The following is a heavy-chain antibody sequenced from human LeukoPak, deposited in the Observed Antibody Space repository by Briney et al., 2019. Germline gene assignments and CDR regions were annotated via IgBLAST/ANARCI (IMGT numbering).Heavy chain of an antibody. CDR2: IYHSGST. J-gene: IGHJ4*02. CDR1: GGSISSSNW. CDR3: ARNPVQDYGSGSYWY. Sequence: SGTLSLTCAVSGGSISSSNWWSWVRQPPGKGLEWIGEIYHSGSTNYNPSLKSRVTISVDKSKNQFSLKLSSVTAADTAVYYCARNPVQDYGSGSYWYWGQGTLVTVSS. V-gene: IGHV4-4*02. D-gene: IGHD3-10*01.